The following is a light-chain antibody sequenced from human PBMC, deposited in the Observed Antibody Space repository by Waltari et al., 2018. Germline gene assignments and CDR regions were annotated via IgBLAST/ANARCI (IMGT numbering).Light chain of an antibody. CDR1: RSNIGLNY. J-gene: IGLJ3*02. Sequence: QSVLTQPPSASGTPGQRVTISCSGSRSNIGLNYVSWYQQLPGTAPKLLIYRNNQRPSGVPDRFSGSKSGTSASLAISGLRSEDEADYYCAAWDDSLSGPGVFGGGTKLTVL. V-gene: IGLV1-47*01. CDR2: RNN. CDR3: AAWDDSLSGPGV.